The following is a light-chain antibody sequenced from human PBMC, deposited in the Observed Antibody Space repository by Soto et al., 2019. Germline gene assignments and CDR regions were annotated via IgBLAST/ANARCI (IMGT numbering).Light chain of an antibody. CDR3: QSYDSSLSGYVV. V-gene: IGLV1-40*01. J-gene: IGLJ2*01. CDR1: SSNIGAGYD. CDR2: TNN. Sequence: QSVLTQPPSVSGAPGQRVTISCAGSSSNIGAGYDVHWYQHLPGAAPRLLIYTNNIRPSGVPDRFSGSKSGTSASLAIDGIQAEDEADYYCQSYDSSLSGYVVFGGGTKVTVL.